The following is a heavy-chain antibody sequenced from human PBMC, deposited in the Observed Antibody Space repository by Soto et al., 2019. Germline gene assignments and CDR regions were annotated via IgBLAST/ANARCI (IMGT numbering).Heavy chain of an antibody. Sequence: HPGGSLRLSCAASGFTFSSYGMHWVRQAPGKGLEWVAVISYDGSNKYYADSVKGRFTISRDNSKNTLYLQMNSLRAEDTAVYYCAKVGSHYDYVWGSYYFDYWGQGTLVTVSS. CDR3: AKVGSHYDYVWGSYYFDY. CDR2: ISYDGSNK. V-gene: IGHV3-30*18. J-gene: IGHJ4*02. CDR1: GFTFSSYG. D-gene: IGHD3-16*01.